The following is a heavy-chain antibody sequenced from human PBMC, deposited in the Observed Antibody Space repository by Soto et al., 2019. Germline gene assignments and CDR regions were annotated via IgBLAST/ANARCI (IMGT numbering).Heavy chain of an antibody. CDR1: GFTVSSNY. D-gene: IGHD3-10*01. CDR2: IYSGGST. CDR3: ARDMVRGLYPEYFQH. J-gene: IGHJ1*01. Sequence: EVQLVESGGGLVQPGGSLRLSCAASGFTVSSNYRSWVRQAPAKELEWVSVIYSGGSTYYADSVKGRFTISRDNSKNTLYLQMNSLRAEDTAVYYCARDMVRGLYPEYFQHWGQGTLVTVSS. V-gene: IGHV3-66*01.